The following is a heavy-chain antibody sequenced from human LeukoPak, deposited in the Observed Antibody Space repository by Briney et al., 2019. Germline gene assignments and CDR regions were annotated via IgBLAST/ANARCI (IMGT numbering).Heavy chain of an antibody. CDR3: ARGLVGASEY. CDR2: IYYSGST. J-gene: IGHJ4*02. CDR1: GGSISSSSYY. Sequence: SETLSLTRTVSGGSISSSSYYWGWIRQPPGKGLEWIGSIYYSGSTYYNPSLKSRVTISVNTSKNQVSLKLSSVTAADTAVYYCARGLVGASEYWGQGTLVTVSS. V-gene: IGHV4-39*07. D-gene: IGHD1-26*01.